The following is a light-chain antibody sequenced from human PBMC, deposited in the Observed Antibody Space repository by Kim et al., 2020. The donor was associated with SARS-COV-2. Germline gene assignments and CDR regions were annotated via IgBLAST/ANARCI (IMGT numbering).Light chain of an antibody. CDR1: TGAVTSGHY. V-gene: IGLV7-46*01. CDR2: DRN. J-gene: IGLJ3*02. Sequence: AVVTQEPSLTVSPGGTVTLTCGSSTGAVTSGHYPYWFQQKPGQAPRTLIYDRNNKHSWTPARFSGSLLGGKAALTLSGAQPEDEAEYYCLLSYSGTWVFGGGTKLTVL. CDR3: LLSYSGTWV.